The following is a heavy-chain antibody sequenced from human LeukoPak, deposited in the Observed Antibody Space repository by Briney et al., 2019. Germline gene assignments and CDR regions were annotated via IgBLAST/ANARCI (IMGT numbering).Heavy chain of an antibody. V-gene: IGHV4-39*01. CDR3: ARPSIAVAGPQFDY. CDR2: IYYSGST. CDR1: GGSISSSSYY. J-gene: IGHJ4*02. D-gene: IGHD6-19*01. Sequence: SETLSLTCTVSGGSISSSSYYWGWIRQPPGKGLEWIGSIYYSGSTYYNPSPKSRVTISVDTSKNQFSLKLSSVTAADTAVYYCARPSIAVAGPQFDYWGQGTLVTVSS.